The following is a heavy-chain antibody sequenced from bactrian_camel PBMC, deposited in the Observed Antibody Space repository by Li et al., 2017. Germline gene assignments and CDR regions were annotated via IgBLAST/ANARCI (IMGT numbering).Heavy chain of an antibody. CDR2: INSAGGST. CDR1: GFTFSTFW. CDR3: AAEHCGGNAPHEYNY. D-gene: IGHD2*01. Sequence: LVESGGGLVQPGGSLRLSCAASGFTFSTFWMYWVRQAPGKGLEWVSTINSAGGSTYYADSVKGRFTISQDKVKNTLYLEMKSVKVEDTAMYYCAAEHCGGNAPHEYNYFGQGTQVTVS. J-gene: IGHJ4*01. V-gene: IGHV3S1*01.